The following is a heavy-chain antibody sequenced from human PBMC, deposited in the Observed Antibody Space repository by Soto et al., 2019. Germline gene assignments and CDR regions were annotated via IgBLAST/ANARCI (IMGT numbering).Heavy chain of an antibody. CDR1: GGSISSSNW. CDR3: ARAGIAAAGSPFDY. D-gene: IGHD6-13*01. Sequence: SETLSPTCAVSGGSISSSNWWSWVRQPPGKGLEWIGEIYHSGSTNYNPSLKSRVTISVDKSKNQFSLKLSPVTAADTAVYYCARAGIAAAGSPFDYWGQGTLVTVS. J-gene: IGHJ4*02. V-gene: IGHV4-4*02. CDR2: IYHSGST.